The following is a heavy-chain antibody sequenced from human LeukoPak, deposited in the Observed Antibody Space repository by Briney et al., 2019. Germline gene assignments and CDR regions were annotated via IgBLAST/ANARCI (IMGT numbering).Heavy chain of an antibody. CDR3: ARKGGRRFLEWLSPGGYYGMDV. D-gene: IGHD3-3*01. CDR1: GYTFISYY. J-gene: IGHJ6*02. Sequence: ASVKVSCKASGYTFISYYMHWVRQAPGQGLEWMGWMNSNSGNTGYAQKFQGRVTMTRNTSISTAYMELSSLRSEDTAVYYCARKGGRRFLEWLSPGGYYGMDVWGQGTTVTVSS. CDR2: MNSNSGNT. V-gene: IGHV1-8*02.